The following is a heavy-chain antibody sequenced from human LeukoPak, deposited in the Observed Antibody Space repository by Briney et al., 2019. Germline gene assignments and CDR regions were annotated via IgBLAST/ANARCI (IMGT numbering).Heavy chain of an antibody. CDR3: AKDSNYDSSGSPGTLFDF. Sequence: GGSLRLSCAASGFTFSSYGMHWVRQAPGKGLEWVAVISCDGSNKYYADSVKGRFTISRDNSKNTLYLQMNSLRAEDTAVYYCAKDSNYDSSGSPGTLFDFWGQGTLVTVSS. J-gene: IGHJ4*02. CDR1: GFTFSSYG. CDR2: ISCDGSNK. D-gene: IGHD3-22*01. V-gene: IGHV3-30*18.